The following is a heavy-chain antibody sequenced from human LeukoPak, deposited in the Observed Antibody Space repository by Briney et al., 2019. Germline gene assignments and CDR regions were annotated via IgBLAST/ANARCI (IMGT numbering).Heavy chain of an antibody. V-gene: IGHV5-51*01. D-gene: IGHD4-17*01. CDR2: IYPDASDT. Sequence: GESLKTSLKGFGFRFTSYCIGWGRPMPRKGLEWVGIIYPDASDTRYSPSFQDQIIISADKSINSASLQWSSLRASNTAMYCCARHYPGGDYFIDYWGQGTLVTVSS. CDR3: ARHYPGGDYFIDY. J-gene: IGHJ4*02. CDR1: GFRFTSYC.